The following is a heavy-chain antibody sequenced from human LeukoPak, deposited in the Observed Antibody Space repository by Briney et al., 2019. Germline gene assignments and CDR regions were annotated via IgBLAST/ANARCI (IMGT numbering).Heavy chain of an antibody. CDR2: IYYSGST. V-gene: IGHV4-31*03. CDR3: ARVSVATIQFDP. Sequence: SGTLSLTCTVSGGSISSGGYYWSWIRQHPGKGLEWIGYIYYSGSTYYNPSLKSRVTISVDTSKNQFSLKLSSVTAADTAVYYCARVSVATIQFDPWGQGTLVTVSS. CDR1: GGSISSGGYY. D-gene: IGHD5-12*01. J-gene: IGHJ5*02.